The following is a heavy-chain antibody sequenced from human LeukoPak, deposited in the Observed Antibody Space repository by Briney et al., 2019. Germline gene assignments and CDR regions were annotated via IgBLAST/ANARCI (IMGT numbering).Heavy chain of an antibody. CDR3: ARGVTLPYYYYMDV. V-gene: IGHV4-4*07. D-gene: IGHD2/OR15-2a*01. Sequence: SETLSLTCTVSGGSISSYYWGWIRQPAGKGLEWIGRIYTSGSTNYNPSLKSRVTMSVDTSKNQFSLKLSSVTAADTAVYYCARGVTLPYYYYMDVWGKGTTVTVSS. CDR2: IYTSGST. J-gene: IGHJ6*03. CDR1: GGSISSYY.